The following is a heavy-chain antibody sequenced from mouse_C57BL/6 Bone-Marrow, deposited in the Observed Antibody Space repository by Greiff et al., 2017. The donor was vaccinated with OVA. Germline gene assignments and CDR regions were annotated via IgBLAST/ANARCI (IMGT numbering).Heavy chain of an antibody. CDR3: ALRYAMDY. CDR1: GFTFSSYA. J-gene: IGHJ4*01. Sequence: EVKLMESGGGLVKPGGSLKLSCAASGFTFSSYAMSWVRQTPEKRLEWVATISDGGSYTYYPDNVKGRFTISRDNAKNNLYLQMSHLKSEDTAMYYCALRYAMDYWGQGTSVTVSS. CDR2: ISDGGSYT. V-gene: IGHV5-4*03.